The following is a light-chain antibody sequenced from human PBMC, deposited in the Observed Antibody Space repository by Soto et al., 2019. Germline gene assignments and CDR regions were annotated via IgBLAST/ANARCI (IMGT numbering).Light chain of an antibody. Sequence: VVTQSPATLSLSPGERATLSCIASQTVSVLFLACYQHRPGQAPRLLIYGEFRRATGIPDRFSGRGARTEFTLTSSRLEPEDFAVYCCQHYGSSPEWTYGQGTKV. CDR3: QHYGSSPEWT. CDR2: GEF. J-gene: IGKJ1*01. CDR1: QTVSVLF. V-gene: IGKV3-20*01.